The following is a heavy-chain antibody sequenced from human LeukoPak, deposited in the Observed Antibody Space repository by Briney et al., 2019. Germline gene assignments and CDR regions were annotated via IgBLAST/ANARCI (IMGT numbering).Heavy chain of an antibody. CDR3: ATHPGGLQSGFDN. V-gene: IGHV5-51*01. J-gene: IGHJ4*02. Sequence: GESLKISCQGSGYSFTSYWIGWVRQMPGKGLEYMGIIHPGDSDTRYSPSFQGRVTISLDRSSSTAYIQWSRLKASDTAMYYCATHPGGLQSGFDNWGQGTLVTVSS. CDR2: IHPGDSDT. CDR1: GYSFTSYW. D-gene: IGHD5-24*01.